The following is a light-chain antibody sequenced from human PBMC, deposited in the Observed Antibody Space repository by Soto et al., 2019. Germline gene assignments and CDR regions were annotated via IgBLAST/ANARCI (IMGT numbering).Light chain of an antibody. CDR1: KLGDKY. V-gene: IGLV3-1*01. Sequence: SYELTQPPSVSVSPGQTASITCSGDKLGDKYACWYQQKPGQSPVLVIYQDSKRPSGIPERFSGSNSGNTATLTISGTQAMDEADYYCQAWDSSIASYVFGTGTKLTVL. CDR2: QDS. CDR3: QAWDSSIASYV. J-gene: IGLJ1*01.